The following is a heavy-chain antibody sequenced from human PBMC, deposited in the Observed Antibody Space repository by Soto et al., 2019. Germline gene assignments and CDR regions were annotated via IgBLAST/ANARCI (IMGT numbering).Heavy chain of an antibody. Sequence: QVQLQESGHGLVKPSETLSLTCTVPDGSISSYYWSWIRQPPGKGLEWIWSFYYCVSTNSNPSLRRRFIILRVTLYKQLRLKVISVTAADTAVYFCARDLRPYSRSSVGPDYYAMYVWVQGTTVTVS. CDR1: DGSISSYY. V-gene: IGHV4-59*01. CDR3: ARDLRPYSRSSVGPDYYAMYV. CDR2: FYYCVST. J-gene: IGHJ6*02. D-gene: IGHD6-6*01.